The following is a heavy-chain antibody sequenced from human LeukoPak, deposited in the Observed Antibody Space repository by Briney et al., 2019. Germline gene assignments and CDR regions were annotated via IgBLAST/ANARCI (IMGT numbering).Heavy chain of an antibody. D-gene: IGHD3-22*01. CDR1: GYTFTSYY. Sequence: ASVKVSCKASGYTFTSYYMHGVRQAPGQGREWMGVINPSGGSTSYAQKFQGRVTMTRHTSTSTVYMELSSLRSEDTAVYYCARVALGYYSDAFDIWGQGTMVTVSS. CDR2: INPSGGST. V-gene: IGHV1-46*01. CDR3: ARVALGYYSDAFDI. J-gene: IGHJ3*02.